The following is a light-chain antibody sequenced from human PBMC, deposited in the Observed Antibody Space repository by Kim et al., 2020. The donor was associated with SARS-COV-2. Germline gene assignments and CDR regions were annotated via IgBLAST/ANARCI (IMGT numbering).Light chain of an antibody. CDR1: SIDCGGYSF. J-gene: IGLJ2*01. CDR3: SSYRSGSTLV. V-gene: IGLV2-14*03. Sequence: QSILTYATDTSIDCGGYSFVSVYQQLPGRATQLIIYDVTNRPSGVFHRFSGSKSGNTASLTISGLQAEDEADYYCSSYRSGSTLVFGGGTQLTVL. CDR2: DVT.